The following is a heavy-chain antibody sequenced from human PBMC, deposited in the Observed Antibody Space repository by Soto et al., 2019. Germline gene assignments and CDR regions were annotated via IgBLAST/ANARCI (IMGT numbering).Heavy chain of an antibody. Sequence: GGSLRLSCAASGFTFSSYGMHWVRQAPGKGLEWVAVISYDGSNKYYADSVKGRFTISRDNSKNTLYLQMNSLRAEDTAVYYCAKDRFQAWSGELSLSPVNWFDPWGQGTLVTVSS. J-gene: IGHJ5*02. CDR2: ISYDGSNK. CDR3: AKDRFQAWSGELSLSPVNWFDP. CDR1: GFTFSSYG. V-gene: IGHV3-30*18. D-gene: IGHD3-10*01.